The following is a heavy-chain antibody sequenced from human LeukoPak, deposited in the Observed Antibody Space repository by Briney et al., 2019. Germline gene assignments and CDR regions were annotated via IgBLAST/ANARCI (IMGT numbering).Heavy chain of an antibody. J-gene: IGHJ3*02. CDR2: ISSSSSTI. D-gene: IGHD3-16*02. Sequence: KAGGSLRLSCAASGFTFSSYSMNWVRQAPGKGLEWVSYISSSSSTIYYADSVKGRFTISRDNAKNSLYPQMNSLRDEDTAVYYCARWGMITFGGVIIRTDAFDIWGQGTMVTVSS. CDR3: ARWGMITFGGVIIRTDAFDI. CDR1: GFTFSSYS. V-gene: IGHV3-48*02.